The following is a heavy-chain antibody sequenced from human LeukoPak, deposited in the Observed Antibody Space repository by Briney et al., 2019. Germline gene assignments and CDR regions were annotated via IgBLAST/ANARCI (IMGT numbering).Heavy chain of an antibody. CDR2: IYHSGST. CDR3: ARRDEYYYGSGSYIGAFDI. V-gene: IGHV4-4*02. CDR1: GGSISSSNW. J-gene: IGHJ3*02. D-gene: IGHD3-10*01. Sequence: SETLSLTCAVSGGSISSSNWWSWVRQPPGKGLEWIGEIYHSGSTYYNPSLKSRVTISVDRSKNQFSLKLSSVTAADTAVYYCARRDEYYYGSGSYIGAFDIWGQGTMVTVSS.